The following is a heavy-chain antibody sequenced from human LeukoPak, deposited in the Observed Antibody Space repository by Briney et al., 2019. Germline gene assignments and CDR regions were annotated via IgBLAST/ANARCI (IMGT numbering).Heavy chain of an antibody. J-gene: IGHJ4*02. CDR3: ARGATGVSRDY. CDR1: GFTFRGYE. V-gene: IGHV3-7*01. CDR2: INEDGSEK. D-gene: IGHD7-27*01. Sequence: GGSLRLSCAASGFTFRGYEMNWVRQAPGKGLEWVANINEDGSEKYYVDSVKGRFTISRDNAKKSLYLQMNSLRAEDTAVYYCARGATGVSRDYWGQGTLVTVAS.